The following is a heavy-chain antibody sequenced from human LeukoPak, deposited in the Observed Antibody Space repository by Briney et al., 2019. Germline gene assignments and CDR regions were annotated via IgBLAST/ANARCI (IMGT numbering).Heavy chain of an antibody. CDR1: GFTFSSYG. CDR2: ISSDGSDK. CDR3: AKGSATTVVTIDY. J-gene: IGHJ4*02. D-gene: IGHD4-23*01. V-gene: IGHV3-30*18. Sequence: GGSLRLSCAASGFTFSSYGMHWVRQAPGKGLEWVAVISSDGSDKYYADSVKGRFTIFRDNSKNTMYLQMNSLRDEDTAVYYCAKGSATTVVTIDYWGQGTLVTVSS.